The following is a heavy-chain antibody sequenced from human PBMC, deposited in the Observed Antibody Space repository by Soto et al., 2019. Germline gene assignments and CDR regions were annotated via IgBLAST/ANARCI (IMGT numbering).Heavy chain of an antibody. CDR1: GFSLTTSGVG. J-gene: IGHJ4*02. V-gene: IGHV2-5*02. CDR2: IYWDDDK. Sequence: QITLNESGPTVVKPTETLTLTCTFSGFSLTTSGVGVGWVRQSPGKAPEWLAFIYWDDDKRYSTSLKSRLTITKATSKNQVVLTMANVDPADTSTSYCAHRVLRAVFGLVTTTAIYFDFWGQGTPVVVSS. CDR3: AHRVLRAVFGLVTTTAIYFDF. D-gene: IGHD3-3*01.